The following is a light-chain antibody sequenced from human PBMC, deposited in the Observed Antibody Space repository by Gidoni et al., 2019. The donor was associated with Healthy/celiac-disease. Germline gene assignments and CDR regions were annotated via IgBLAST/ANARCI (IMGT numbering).Light chain of an antibody. CDR2: GAS. V-gene: IGKV3-15*01. CDR3: QQYNNWPFMT. Sequence: EIVMTQPPATLSVSPGERATLSCRASQSFSSNLAWYQQKPGQAPRLLIYGASTRATGIPARFSGSGSGTEFTLTISSLQSEDFAVYYCQQYNNWPFMTFGQGTKVEIK. CDR1: QSFSSN. J-gene: IGKJ1*01.